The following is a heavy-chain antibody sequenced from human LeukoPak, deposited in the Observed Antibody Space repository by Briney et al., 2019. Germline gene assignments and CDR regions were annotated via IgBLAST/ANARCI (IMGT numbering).Heavy chain of an antibody. J-gene: IGHJ4*02. Sequence: SVKVSCKASGGTFSSYAISWVRQAPGQGLEWMGGIIPIFGTANYAQKFQGRVTITADESTSTAYMELSSLRSEDTAVYYCARAAGGVVVPAAMSLAFDYWGQGTLVTVFS. V-gene: IGHV1-69*13. CDR2: IIPIFGTA. CDR1: GGTFSSYA. D-gene: IGHD2-2*01. CDR3: ARAAGGVVVPAAMSLAFDY.